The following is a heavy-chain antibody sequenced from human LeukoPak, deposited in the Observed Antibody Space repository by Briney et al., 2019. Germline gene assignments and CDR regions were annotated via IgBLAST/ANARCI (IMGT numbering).Heavy chain of an antibody. CDR1: GFTFSSYG. D-gene: IGHD6-6*01. CDR3: AKESELLPTDDWFDP. V-gene: IGHV3-33*06. CDR2: IWYDGSNK. J-gene: IGHJ5*02. Sequence: GGSLRLSCAASGFTFSSYGMHWVRQAPGKGLEWVAVIWYDGSNKYYADSVKGRFTISRDNSKNTLYLQMNSLRAEDTAVYYCAKESELLPTDDWFDPWGQGTLVTVSS.